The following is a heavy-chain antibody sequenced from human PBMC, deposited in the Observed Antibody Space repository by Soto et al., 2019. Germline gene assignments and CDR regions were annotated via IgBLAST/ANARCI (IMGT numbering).Heavy chain of an antibody. CDR3: ARDHGGGNLYWDSGY. CDR1: GFIFSLYS. J-gene: IGHJ4*02. D-gene: IGHD1-26*01. V-gene: IGHV3-30*03. Sequence: QVLLVESGGGVVQPGRSLRLSCVDSGFIFSLYSMHWVRQAPGKGLEWVAFISLDGSNKKYADSVQGRFTISRDNSKNTLYLQMNSLRSEDTAFYYCARDHGGGNLYWDSGYWGQGTLVTVSS. CDR2: ISLDGSNK.